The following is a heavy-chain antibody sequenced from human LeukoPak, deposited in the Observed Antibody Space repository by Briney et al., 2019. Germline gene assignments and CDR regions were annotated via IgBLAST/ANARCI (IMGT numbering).Heavy chain of an antibody. Sequence: SETLSLTCAVSGYSISSGYYWGWLRQPPGKGLEWIGSIYHSGSTYYNPSLKSRVTISVDTSKNQFSLKLSSVTAADTAVYYCARHDGPHYYYYMDVWGKGTTVTVSS. CDR1: GYSISSGYY. D-gene: IGHD4-17*01. CDR3: ARHDGPHYYYYMDV. V-gene: IGHV4-38-2*01. CDR2: IYHSGST. J-gene: IGHJ6*03.